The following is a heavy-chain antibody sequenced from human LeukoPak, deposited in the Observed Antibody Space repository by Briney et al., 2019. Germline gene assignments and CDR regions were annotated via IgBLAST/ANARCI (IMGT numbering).Heavy chain of an antibody. CDR2: INPGNGNT. CDR1: GYTFTSYA. CDR3: ARGDCSGGSCYTYYYYYGMDV. Sequence: ASVKVSCKASGYTFTSYAMHWVRQAPGQRLEWMGWINPGNGNTKYSQKFQGRVTITRDTSASTAYMELSSLRSEDTAVYYCARGDCSGGSCYTYYYYYGMDVWGQGTTVTVSS. J-gene: IGHJ6*02. D-gene: IGHD2-15*01. V-gene: IGHV1-3*01.